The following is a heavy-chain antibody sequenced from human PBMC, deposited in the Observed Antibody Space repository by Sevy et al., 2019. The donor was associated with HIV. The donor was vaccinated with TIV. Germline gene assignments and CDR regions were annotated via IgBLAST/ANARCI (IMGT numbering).Heavy chain of an antibody. D-gene: IGHD3-10*01. CDR2: IGVYNGNA. V-gene: IGHV1-18*04. J-gene: IGHJ4*02. CDR3: ARVPTYYYGSATYLDY. Sequence: ASVKVSCKASGYNFASDGFSWVRQAPGQGLEWMGWIGVYNGNAKYAQEFQDRFTMTTDTSTSTAYMELRSLRSDDTAVYYCARVPTYYYGSATYLDYWGQGTLVTVSS. CDR1: GYNFASDG.